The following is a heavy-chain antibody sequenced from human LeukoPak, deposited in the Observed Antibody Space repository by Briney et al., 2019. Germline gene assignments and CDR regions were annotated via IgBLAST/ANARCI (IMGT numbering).Heavy chain of an antibody. CDR1: GGSFSGYY. J-gene: IGHJ4*02. V-gene: IGHV4-34*01. CDR2: INHSGST. D-gene: IGHD2-2*01. CDR3: ARGPPVFGTIVVPEAYFDY. Sequence: PSETLSLTCAVYGGSFSGYYWSWIRQPPGKGLEWIGEINHSGSTNYNPSLKSRVTISVDTSKNQFSLKLSSVTAADTAVYYCARGPPVFGTIVVPEAYFDYWGQGTLVTVSS.